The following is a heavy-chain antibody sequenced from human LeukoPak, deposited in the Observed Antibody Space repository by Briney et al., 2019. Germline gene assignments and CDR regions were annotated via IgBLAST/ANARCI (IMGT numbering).Heavy chain of an antibody. V-gene: IGHV3-11*04. CDR1: GFTFSDYY. D-gene: IGHD6-19*01. Sequence: PGGSLRLSCAASGFTFSDYYMSWISQAPGKGLEWVSYISSSGSTIYYADSVKGRFTISRDNAKNSLYLQMNSLRAEDTAVYYCATDSSGWYPVDYWGQGTLVTVSS. CDR2: ISSSGSTI. CDR3: ATDSSGWYPVDY. J-gene: IGHJ4*02.